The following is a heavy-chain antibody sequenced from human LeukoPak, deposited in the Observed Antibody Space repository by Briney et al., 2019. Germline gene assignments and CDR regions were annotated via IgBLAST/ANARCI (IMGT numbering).Heavy chain of an antibody. V-gene: IGHV4-61*02. CDR1: GGSISSGSYY. D-gene: IGHD6-19*01. J-gene: IGHJ4*02. Sequence: SQTLSLTCTVSGGSISSGSYYWSWIRQPAGKGLEWIGRIYTSGGTNYNPSLKSRVTISVDTSKSQFSLKLSSVAAADTAVYYCAREYSSGWGVFDYWGQGTLVTVSS. CDR2: IYTSGGT. CDR3: AREYSSGWGVFDY.